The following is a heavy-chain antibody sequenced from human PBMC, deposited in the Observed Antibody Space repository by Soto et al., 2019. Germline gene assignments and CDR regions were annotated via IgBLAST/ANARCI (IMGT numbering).Heavy chain of an antibody. J-gene: IGHJ5*02. CDR2: INPNSGGT. D-gene: IGHD4-17*01. CDR1: GYTFTGYY. Sequence: ASVKVSCKASGYTFTGYYMHWVRQAPGQGLEWMGWINPNSGGTNYAQKFQGWVTMTRDTSISTAYMELRSLRSDDTAVYYCARRIMTTVRYNWFDPWGQGTLVTVSS. CDR3: ARRIMTTVRYNWFDP. V-gene: IGHV1-2*04.